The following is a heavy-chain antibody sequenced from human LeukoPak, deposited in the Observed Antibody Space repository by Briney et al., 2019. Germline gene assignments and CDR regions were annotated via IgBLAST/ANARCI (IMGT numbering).Heavy chain of an antibody. CDR1: GGSISTSSYY. J-gene: IGHJ4*02. Sequence: SETLSLTCTVSGGSISTSSYYWGWVRQPPGKGLEWIGSIYYSGSTYYNPSLKSRVTISVDTSKNQFSLKLSSVTAADTAVYYCARRGGRDYGSGSYWVTWGQGTLVTVSS. CDR2: IYYSGST. CDR3: ARRGGRDYGSGSYWVT. D-gene: IGHD3-10*01. V-gene: IGHV4-39*01.